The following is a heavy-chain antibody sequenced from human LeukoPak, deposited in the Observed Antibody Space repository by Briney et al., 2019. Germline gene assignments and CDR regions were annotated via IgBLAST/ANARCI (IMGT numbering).Heavy chain of an antibody. Sequence: PGGSLRLSCVASGFTVSSNYMSWVRQAPGRGLEWVSVIYSGGSTYYADSVKGRFTISRDNSKNTLFLQMNSLRAGDTAVYYCARGTVTMVDYWGQGTLVTVSS. J-gene: IGHJ4*02. CDR1: GFTVSSNY. V-gene: IGHV3-66*01. CDR3: ARGTVTMVDY. D-gene: IGHD3-10*01. CDR2: IYSGGST.